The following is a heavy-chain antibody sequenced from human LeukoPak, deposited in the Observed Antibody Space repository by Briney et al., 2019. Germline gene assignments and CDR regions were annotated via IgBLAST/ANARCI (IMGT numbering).Heavy chain of an antibody. CDR3: ARLMLGGYYFDY. V-gene: IGHV4-39*01. Sequence: SETLSLTCTVSGGSISSSSYYWGWIRQPPGKGLEWIGSIYYSGSTYQNPSLKSRVTISVDTSKNQFSLKLSSVTAADTAVYYCARLMLGGYYFDYWGQGTLVTVSS. CDR2: IYYSGST. J-gene: IGHJ4*02. CDR1: GGSISSSSYY. D-gene: IGHD2-8*01.